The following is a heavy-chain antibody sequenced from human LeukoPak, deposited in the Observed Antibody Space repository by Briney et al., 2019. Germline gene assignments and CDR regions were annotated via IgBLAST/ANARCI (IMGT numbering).Heavy chain of an antibody. CDR2: IYYSGNT. V-gene: IGHV4-39*07. CDR1: GGSISSSTYY. J-gene: IGHJ4*02. D-gene: IGHD3-10*01. Sequence: SETLSLTCTVSGGSISSSTYYWGWIRQPPGKGPEWIGSIYYSGNTYYSPSLNSRVTISIDTSKNQFSLKLNSVTAADTAVYYCARSSTLYGHFDYWGQGSLVTVSS. CDR3: ARSSTLYGHFDY.